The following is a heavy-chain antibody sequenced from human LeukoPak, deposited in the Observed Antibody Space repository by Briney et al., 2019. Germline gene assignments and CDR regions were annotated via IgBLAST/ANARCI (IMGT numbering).Heavy chain of an antibody. J-gene: IGHJ4*02. CDR2: ITHNGGTQ. Sequence: PGGSLRLSCEASGVTFGNYAIHWGRQVPGEGLEWVAIITHNGGTQYSAASVKVRFTISSDNSQSTVFLQMNSLRPEDTAVYYCARDAQSGAFSDFDYWGQGTLVTVSS. CDR1: GVTFGNYA. V-gene: IGHV3-30-3*01. CDR3: ARDAQSGAFSDFDY. D-gene: IGHD1-26*01.